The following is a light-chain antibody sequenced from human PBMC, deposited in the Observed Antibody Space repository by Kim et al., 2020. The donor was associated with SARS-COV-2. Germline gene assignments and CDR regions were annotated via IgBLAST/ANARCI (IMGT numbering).Light chain of an antibody. CDR1: QDVSFN. CDR2: STS. Sequence: GSPGGRATLSCRANQDVSFNLAWYQQKPGQAPRLLTYSTSIRATGIPARFSGAGSRTDFTLTISGLQSEDFAVYYCQQSNNWPRTFGQGTKVDIK. CDR3: QQSNNWPRT. V-gene: IGKV3-15*01. J-gene: IGKJ1*01.